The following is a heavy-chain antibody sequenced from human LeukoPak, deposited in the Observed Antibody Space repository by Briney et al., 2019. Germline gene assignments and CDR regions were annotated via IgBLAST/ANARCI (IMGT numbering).Heavy chain of an antibody. D-gene: IGHD3-22*01. CDR1: GDSINSLDL. CDR3: AGPVGRYSSGLYYYYFDY. CDR2: MYLSGTT. J-gene: IGHJ4*02. Sequence: SGTLSLTCTVSGDSINSLDLWSWVRQPPGKGLEWIGEMYLSGTTHSNPSVKSRVTISIDKSKNQFFLNLSSVTAADTAVYYCAGPVGRYSSGLYYYYFDYWGQGTLVTVSS. V-gene: IGHV4-4*02.